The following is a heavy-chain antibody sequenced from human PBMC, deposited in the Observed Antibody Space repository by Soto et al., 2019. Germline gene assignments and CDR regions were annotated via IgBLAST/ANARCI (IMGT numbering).Heavy chain of an antibody. J-gene: IGHJ2*01. Sequence: ASVKVSCTASGYTFTIYGISWVRQAPGQGLEWMGWISAYNGNTNYAQKLQGRVTMTTDTSTSTAYMELRSLRSDDTAVYYCARDRSGVYWYFDLWGRGTLVTVSS. V-gene: IGHV1-18*01. D-gene: IGHD3-10*01. CDR2: ISAYNGNT. CDR3: ARDRSGVYWYFDL. CDR1: GYTFTIYG.